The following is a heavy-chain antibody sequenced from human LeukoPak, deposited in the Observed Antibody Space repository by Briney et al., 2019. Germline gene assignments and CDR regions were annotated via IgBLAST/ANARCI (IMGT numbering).Heavy chain of an antibody. Sequence: PSETLSLTCAVYGGSFSDYYWSWIRQPPGKGLEWIGEINPSGSTNYSPSLKSRVTISVDTSKNQFSLKLSSVTAADTAVYYCARAKGFMVLFYYDYWGQGTLVTASS. D-gene: IGHD3-10*01. J-gene: IGHJ4*02. CDR1: GGSFSDYY. CDR2: INPSGST. CDR3: ARAKGFMVLFYYDY. V-gene: IGHV4-34*01.